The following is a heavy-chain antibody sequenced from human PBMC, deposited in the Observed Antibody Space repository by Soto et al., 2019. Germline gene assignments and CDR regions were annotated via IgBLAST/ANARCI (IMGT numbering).Heavy chain of an antibody. CDR3: ARSPKSIDFPYYFDF. CDR1: ARSFSGYY. V-gene: IGHV4-34*12. CDR2: VIHTGRT. J-gene: IGHJ4*02. D-gene: IGHD3-9*01. Sequence: PSETLSLTCTVYARSFSGYYWSWIRQPPGKGLEWIGEVIHTGRTNYNPSLKGRVTISVDTSKNQFSLNLSSVTAADTAVYYCARSPKSIDFPYYFDFWGQGTQVTVSS.